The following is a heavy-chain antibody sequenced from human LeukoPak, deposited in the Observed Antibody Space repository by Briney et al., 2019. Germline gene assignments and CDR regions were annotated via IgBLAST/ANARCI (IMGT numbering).Heavy chain of an antibody. CDR3: AKDSSSSWYGGGFAY. D-gene: IGHD6-13*01. V-gene: IGHV3-9*01. CDR1: GFTFDDYA. Sequence: GRSLRLSCAASGFTFDDYAMHWVRQAPGKGLEWVSGISWNSGSIGYADSVKGRFTISRDNAKNSLYLQMNNLRAEDTALYYCAKDSSSSWYGGGFAYWGQGTLVTVSS. CDR2: ISWNSGSI. J-gene: IGHJ4*02.